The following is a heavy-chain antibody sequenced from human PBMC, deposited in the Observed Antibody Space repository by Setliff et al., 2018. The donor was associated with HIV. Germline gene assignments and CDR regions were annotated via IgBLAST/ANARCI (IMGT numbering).Heavy chain of an antibody. CDR2: INHSGST. CDR1: GESFSGYF. CDR3: ARRNSGWYDAFDI. D-gene: IGHD6-19*01. Sequence: SETLSLTCAVYGESFSGYFWSWIRQSPGTGLEWIGEINHSGSTYYNPSLKSRVTISVDTSKNQFSLKLSSVTAADTAVYHCARRNSGWYDAFDIWGQGTMVTVSS. V-gene: IGHV4-34*01. J-gene: IGHJ3*02.